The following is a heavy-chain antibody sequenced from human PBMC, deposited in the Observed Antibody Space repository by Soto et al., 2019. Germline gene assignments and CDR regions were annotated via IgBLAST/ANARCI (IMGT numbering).Heavy chain of an antibody. J-gene: IGHJ4*02. V-gene: IGHV4-39*01. D-gene: IGHD5-12*01. Sequence: SETLSLTCTVSGGSISSSSYYWGWIRQPPGKGLEWIGSIYYSGSTYYNPSLKSRVTISVDTSKNQFSLKLSSVTAADTAVYYCARYHRGYDSGNFAYWAQGTLVTVS. CDR2: IYYSGST. CDR3: ARYHRGYDSGNFAY. CDR1: GGSISSSSYY.